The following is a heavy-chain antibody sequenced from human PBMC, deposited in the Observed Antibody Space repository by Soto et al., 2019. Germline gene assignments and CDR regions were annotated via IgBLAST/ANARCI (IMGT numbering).Heavy chain of an antibody. J-gene: IGHJ3*02. CDR2: IKVSGGST. CDR3: AKDRPPRSLYDSSAPDAFDI. CDR1: EFTFSTYA. Sequence: HPGGSLRLSCLASEFTFSTYAMNWVRQAPGKGLEWVSAIKVSGGSTYYADSVKARFTISRDNSKNTLYLQMNSLRAEDTAVYYCAKDRPPRSLYDSSAPDAFDIWGQGTMVTVSS. D-gene: IGHD3-22*01. V-gene: IGHV3-23*01.